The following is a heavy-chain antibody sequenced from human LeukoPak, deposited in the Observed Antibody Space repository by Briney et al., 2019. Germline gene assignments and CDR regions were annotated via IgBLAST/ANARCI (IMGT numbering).Heavy chain of an antibody. J-gene: IGHJ4*02. CDR2: ISSSRSYI. V-gene: IGHV3-21*01. D-gene: IGHD4-17*01. CDR1: GFTFSTYI. Sequence: GGSLRLSCAASGFTFSTYIMNWVRQAPGKGLEWVSSISSSRSYIYYADSVKGRFTISRDNAKNSLYLQMNSLRAEDTAVYYCARDIGNGEPFVYWGQGTLVTVSS. CDR3: ARDIGNGEPFVY.